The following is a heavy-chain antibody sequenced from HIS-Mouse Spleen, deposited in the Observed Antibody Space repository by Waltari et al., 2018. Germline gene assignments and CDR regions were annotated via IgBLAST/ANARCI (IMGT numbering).Heavy chain of an antibody. CDR2: IKKDGSEK. CDR1: GFTFSSYW. V-gene: IGHV3-7*01. J-gene: IGHJ3*02. CDR3: VTELDWANDDLDI. Sequence: EVQLVESGGGLVQPGGSLRLSCAASGFTFSSYWMSWVRQAPGKGLEWVANIKKDGSEKYYVDLVTGRFTRSRDNAKNSLYRKMLSLSAQETAVYYSVTELDWANDDLDIWGQGTMVTVSP. D-gene: IGHD3-9*01.